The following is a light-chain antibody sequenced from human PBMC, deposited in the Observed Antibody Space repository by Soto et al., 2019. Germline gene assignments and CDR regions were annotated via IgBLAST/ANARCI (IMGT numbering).Light chain of an antibody. V-gene: IGLV1-44*01. CDR1: SSNIGTNT. CDR3: EAWDDSRYGAV. J-gene: IGLJ2*01. CDR2: SND. Sequence: QAVVTQPPSASGTPGQGVTISCSGRSSNIGTNTVNWYKQLPGTAPKLLIYSNDLRPSGVPDRFSGSKSGTSASLAISGLQSEDEADYYCEAWDDSRYGAVFGGGTKLTVL.